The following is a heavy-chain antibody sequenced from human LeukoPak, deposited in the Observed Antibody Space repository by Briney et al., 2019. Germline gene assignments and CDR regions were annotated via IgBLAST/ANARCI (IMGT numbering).Heavy chain of an antibody. J-gene: IGHJ4*02. V-gene: IGHV4-39*01. CDR2: IYYSGST. Sequence: KPSETLSLTCTVSGGSISSSSYYWGWIRQPPGKGLEWIGSIYYSGSTYYNPSLKSRVTISVDTSKNQFSLKLSSVTAADTAVYYCARGEEGGYSGYYFDYWGQGTLVTVSS. CDR3: ARGEEGGYSGYYFDY. D-gene: IGHD5-12*01. CDR1: GGSISSSSYY.